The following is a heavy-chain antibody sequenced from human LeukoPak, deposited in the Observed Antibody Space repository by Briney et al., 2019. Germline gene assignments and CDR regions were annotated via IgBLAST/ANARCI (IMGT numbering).Heavy chain of an antibody. D-gene: IGHD3-10*01. Sequence: GESLKISCKASGYRLANGWIGWVRQMPGKGLEWMGIIYLGGSDTRYSPSFQGQVTISADKSITTAYLQWSSLKASDTAVYYCARYSYYYGSGIYYKDPHYFDYWGQGTLVTVSS. V-gene: IGHV5-51*01. CDR2: IYLGGSDT. CDR1: GYRLANGW. J-gene: IGHJ4*02. CDR3: ARYSYYYGSGIYYKDPHYFDY.